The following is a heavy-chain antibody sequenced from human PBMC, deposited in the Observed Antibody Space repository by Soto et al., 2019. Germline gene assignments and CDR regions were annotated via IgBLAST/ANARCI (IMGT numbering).Heavy chain of an antibody. V-gene: IGHV4-34*01. Sequence: SETLSLTCAVYGGSFSGYYWSWIRQPPGKGLEWIGEINHSGGTNYNPSLKSRVTISVDTSKNQFSLKLSSVTAADTAVYYCARGRWELRYWGQGTLVTVSS. CDR3: ARGRWELRY. J-gene: IGHJ4*02. CDR1: GGSFSGYY. D-gene: IGHD1-26*01. CDR2: INHSGGT.